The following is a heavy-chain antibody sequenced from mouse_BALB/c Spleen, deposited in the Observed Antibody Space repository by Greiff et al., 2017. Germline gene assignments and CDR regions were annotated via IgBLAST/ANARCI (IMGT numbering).Heavy chain of an antibody. CDR2: IRNKANGYTT. Sequence: DVKLVESGGGLVQPGGSLTLTCATSGFTFTDYYMSWVRQPPGKALEWLGFIRNKANGYTTEYSASVKGRFTISRDNSQSILYLQMNTLRAEDGATDYCASANRYDGDEAWFAYWGQGTLVTVSA. J-gene: IGHJ3*01. CDR1: GFTFTDYY. CDR3: ASANRYDGDEAWFAY. V-gene: IGHV7-3*02. D-gene: IGHD2-14*01.